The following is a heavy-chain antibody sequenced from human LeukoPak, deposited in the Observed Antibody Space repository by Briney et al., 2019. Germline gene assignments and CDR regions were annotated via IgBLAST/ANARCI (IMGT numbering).Heavy chain of an antibody. Sequence: SQTLSLTCTVSGGSISSGGYYWSWIRLHPGKGLEWIGYIYYSGSTYYNPSLKSRVTISVDTSKNQFSLKLSSVTAADTAVYYCARDFRGISRSYGMDVWGQGTTVTVSS. D-gene: IGHD1-14*01. J-gene: IGHJ6*02. V-gene: IGHV4-31*03. CDR2: IYYSGST. CDR1: GGSISSGGYY. CDR3: ARDFRGISRSYGMDV.